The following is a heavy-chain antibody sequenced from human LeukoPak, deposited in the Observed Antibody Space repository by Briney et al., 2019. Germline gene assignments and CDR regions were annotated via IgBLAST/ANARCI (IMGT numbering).Heavy chain of an antibody. D-gene: IGHD5-12*01. CDR3: ARPDRKYSGYDFGFDY. Sequence: ASVKVSCKASGGTFSSYAISWVRQAPGQGLEWMGGIIPIFGTANYAQKFQGRVTITADESTSTAYMELSSLRSEDTAVYYCARPDRKYSGYDFGFDYWGQGTLVTVPS. CDR2: IIPIFGTA. V-gene: IGHV1-69*13. J-gene: IGHJ4*02. CDR1: GGTFSSYA.